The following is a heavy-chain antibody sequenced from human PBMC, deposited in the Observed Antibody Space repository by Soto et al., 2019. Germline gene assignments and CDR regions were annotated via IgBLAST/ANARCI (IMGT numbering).Heavy chain of an antibody. J-gene: IGHJ6*02. D-gene: IGHD6-13*01. Sequence: GGSLRLSCAASGFTFSSYEMTWVRQAPGKGLEWVSYISSSGSTIYYADSVKGRFTTSRDNAKNSLYLQMNSLRAEDTAVYYCAREPYSSSWYGEGSYYYYGMDVWGQGTTVTVSS. V-gene: IGHV3-48*03. CDR2: ISSSGSTI. CDR3: AREPYSSSWYGEGSYYYYGMDV. CDR1: GFTFSSYE.